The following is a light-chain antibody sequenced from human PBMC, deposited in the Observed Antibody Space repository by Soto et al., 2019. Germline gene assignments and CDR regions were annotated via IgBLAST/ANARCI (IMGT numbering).Light chain of an antibody. CDR1: QTVGKF. Sequence: DIQMTQSPSSLSASVGDRVTIACRASQTVGKFVNWYQQKPGKVPTLLIFTTSTLHSGVPSMFSGSGSGTEFTLTINGLQPEDFATYYCRQTYTLPRTFAQATKVE. CDR2: TTS. J-gene: IGKJ1*01. CDR3: RQTYTLPRT. V-gene: IGKV1-39*01.